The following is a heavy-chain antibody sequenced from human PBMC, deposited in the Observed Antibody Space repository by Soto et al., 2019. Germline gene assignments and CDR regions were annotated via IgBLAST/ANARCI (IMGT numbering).Heavy chain of an antibody. CDR2: MYPNSGNT. CDR1: GYTFTSYD. Sequence: QVQLVQSGAEVKKPGASVKVSCKASGYTFTSYDINWVRQATGQGLEWMGWMYPNSGNTGYAQKFQGRVTMTRNTSISTAYMELSSLRSEDTAVYYCARDVSPPGYYYYYGMDVWGQGTTVTVSS. D-gene: IGHD1-1*01. V-gene: IGHV1-8*01. J-gene: IGHJ6*02. CDR3: ARDVSPPGYYYYYGMDV.